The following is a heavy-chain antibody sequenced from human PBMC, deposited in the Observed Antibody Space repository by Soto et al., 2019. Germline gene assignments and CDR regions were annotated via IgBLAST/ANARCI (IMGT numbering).Heavy chain of an antibody. Sequence: QVQLVESGGGVVQPGRSLRLSCAASGLTFSRYAMHWVHQAPGKGLEWVAVIIYDGSNKHYADSVQCRFTISRDNSKNTLYLQMNRLRAEDTAVYYCAAELGYTAYDGHDYWGQGTLVTVS. CDR2: IIYDGSNK. D-gene: IGHD5-12*01. V-gene: IGHV3-30*04. CDR1: GLTFSRYA. CDR3: AAELGYTAYDGHDY. J-gene: IGHJ4*02.